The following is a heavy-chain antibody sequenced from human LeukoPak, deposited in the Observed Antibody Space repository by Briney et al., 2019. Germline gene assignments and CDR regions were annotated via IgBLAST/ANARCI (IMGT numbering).Heavy chain of an antibody. CDR1: GFTFSSYA. CDR2: ISYDGSNK. CDR3: ARDDSSGYYSLFDY. V-gene: IGHV3-30-3*01. D-gene: IGHD3-22*01. Sequence: PGRSLRLSCAASGFTFSSYAMHWVRQAPGKGLGWVAVISYDGSNKYYADSVKGRFTISRDNSKNTLYLQMNSLRAEDTAVYYCARDDSSGYYSLFDYWGQGTLVTVSS. J-gene: IGHJ4*02.